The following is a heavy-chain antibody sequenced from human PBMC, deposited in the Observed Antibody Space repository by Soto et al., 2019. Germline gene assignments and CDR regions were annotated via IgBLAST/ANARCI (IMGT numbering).Heavy chain of an antibody. V-gene: IGHV3-23*01. CDR1: GFTFSSYA. Sequence: GGSLRLSCAASGFTFSSYAMSWVRQAPGKGLEWVSAISGSGGSTYYADSVKGRFTISRGNSKNTLYLQMNSLRAEDTAVYYCAKDLRPYSNYYYYGMDVWGQGTTVTVSS. D-gene: IGHD4-4*01. CDR3: AKDLRPYSNYYYYGMDV. CDR2: ISGSGGST. J-gene: IGHJ6*02.